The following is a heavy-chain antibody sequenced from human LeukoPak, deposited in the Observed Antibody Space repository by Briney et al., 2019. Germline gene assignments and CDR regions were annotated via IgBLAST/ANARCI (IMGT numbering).Heavy chain of an antibody. D-gene: IGHD6-19*01. CDR2: IYTSGST. CDR1: GGSISSYY. CDR3: ARHRVGSSGWLYYFDY. V-gene: IGHV4-4*07. Sequence: SETLSLTCTVSGGSISSYYWSWIRQPAGKGLEWIGRIYTSGSTNYNPSLKSRVTISVDTSKNQFSLKLSSVTAADTAQYYCARHRVGSSGWLYYFDYWGQGTLVTVSS. J-gene: IGHJ4*02.